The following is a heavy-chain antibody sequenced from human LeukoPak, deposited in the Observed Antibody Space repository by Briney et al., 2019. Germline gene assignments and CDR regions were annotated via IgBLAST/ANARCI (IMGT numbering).Heavy chain of an antibody. CDR3: ARDPDSSSRFDP. J-gene: IGHJ5*02. D-gene: IGHD6-13*01. V-gene: IGHV1-2*02. Sequence: ASVKVSCKASGYTFTGYYMHWVRQAPGQGLEWMGWINPNSGGTNYAQKFQGRVTMTTDTSTSTANMELRGLTSDDTAVYYCARDPDSSSRFDPWGQGTLVTVSS. CDR2: INPNSGGT. CDR1: GYTFTGYY.